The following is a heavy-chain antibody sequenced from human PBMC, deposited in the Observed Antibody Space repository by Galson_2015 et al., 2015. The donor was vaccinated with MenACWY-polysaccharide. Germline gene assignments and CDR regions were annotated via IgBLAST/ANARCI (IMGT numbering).Heavy chain of an antibody. CDR1: GFNFGDYG. V-gene: IGHV3-49*03. J-gene: IGHJ3*02. CDR3: TISAAYIQESSGSFHSFDI. D-gene: IGHD3-22*01. CDR2: IRSKAYGGTP. Sequence: SLRLSCAASGFNFGDYGMIWIRQAPGKGLEWISLIRSKAYGGTPESAASVKGRFTMSRDDSKRIAYLQMNSLNTEDTAVYYCTISAAYIQESSGSFHSFDICGQVTIVTVAS.